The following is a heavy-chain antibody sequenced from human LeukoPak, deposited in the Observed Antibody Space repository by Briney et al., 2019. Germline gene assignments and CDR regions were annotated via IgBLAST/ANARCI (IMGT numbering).Heavy chain of an antibody. V-gene: IGHV1-2*02. Sequence: ASVKVSCKASGYTFTGYYMHWVRQAPAQGLEWMGWINPNNGGTSYAQKFQGRVTMTRDTSITTAYMELPSLTSDDTAVYYCARGYSSPVPNFDYWGQGTLLTVSS. D-gene: IGHD6-13*01. CDR1: GYTFTGYY. CDR2: INPNNGGT. CDR3: ARGYSSPVPNFDY. J-gene: IGHJ4*02.